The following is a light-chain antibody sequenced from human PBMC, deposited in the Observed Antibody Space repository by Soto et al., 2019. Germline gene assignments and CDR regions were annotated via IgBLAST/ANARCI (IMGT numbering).Light chain of an antibody. CDR1: QSVSSSY. J-gene: IGKJ3*01. CDR3: QQYGSSLFT. CDR2: GAS. Sequence: EIVLTQSPGTLSLSPGERATLSCRASQSVSSSYLAWYQQKPGQAPRLLIYGASSRATVIPDRFSGSGFGPDFTLTISRLEPEYLAVYYCQQYGSSLFTCGPGTKVDIK. V-gene: IGKV3-20*01.